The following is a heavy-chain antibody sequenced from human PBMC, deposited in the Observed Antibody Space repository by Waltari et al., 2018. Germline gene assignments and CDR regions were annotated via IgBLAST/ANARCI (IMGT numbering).Heavy chain of an antibody. J-gene: IGHJ2*01. CDR1: GGSFSGYY. D-gene: IGHD6-13*01. CDR2: INHSGST. Sequence: QVQLQQWGAGLLKPSETLSLTCAVYGGSFSGYYWSWIRQPPGKGLEWIGEINHSGSTNYNPSLKGRVTISVDTAKNQFSLKLSSVTAADTAVYYCARERGYSSSWYTRSRWYFDLWGRGTLVTVSS. V-gene: IGHV4-34*01. CDR3: ARERGYSSSWYTRSRWYFDL.